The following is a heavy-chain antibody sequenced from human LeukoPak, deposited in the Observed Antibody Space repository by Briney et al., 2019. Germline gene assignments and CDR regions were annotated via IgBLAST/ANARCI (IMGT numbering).Heavy chain of an antibody. V-gene: IGHV4-34*01. CDR3: ARGLYGYFQH. J-gene: IGHJ1*01. CDR2: INHSGST. D-gene: IGHD2-2*02. Sequence: SETLSLTCAVYGGSFSGYYWSGIRQPPGKGLEWIGEINHSGSTNYNPSLKSRVTISVDTSKNQFSLKLSSVTAADTAVYYCARGLYGYFQHWGQGTLVTVSS. CDR1: GGSFSGYY.